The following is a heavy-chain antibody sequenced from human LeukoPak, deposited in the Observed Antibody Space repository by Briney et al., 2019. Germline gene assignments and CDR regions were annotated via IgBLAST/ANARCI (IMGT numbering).Heavy chain of an antibody. CDR3: AKGYSSGWGRAFDI. J-gene: IGHJ3*02. CDR1: GFTFSSYV. D-gene: IGHD6-19*01. CDR2: ISYDGSNE. Sequence: GGSLRLSCAASGFTFSSYVMHWVRQAPGKGLEWVAIISYDGSNEYYADSVKGRFTISRDNSKNTLYLQMNSLRAEDTAVYYCAKGYSSGWGRAFDIWGQGTMVTVSS. V-gene: IGHV3-30*04.